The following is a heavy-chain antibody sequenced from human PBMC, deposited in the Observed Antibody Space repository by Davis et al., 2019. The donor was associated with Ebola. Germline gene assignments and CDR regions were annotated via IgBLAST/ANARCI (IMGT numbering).Heavy chain of an antibody. Sequence: GESLKISCAASGFTFSDYYMSWIRQAPGKGLEWVSYISSSSSYTNYADSVKGRFTISRDNAKNSLYLQMNSLRAEDTAVYYCARDNWNDVWYYYYGMDVWGQGTTVTVSS. J-gene: IGHJ6*02. V-gene: IGHV3-11*06. CDR2: ISSSSSYT. CDR1: GFTFSDYY. CDR3: ARDNWNDVWYYYYGMDV. D-gene: IGHD1-20*01.